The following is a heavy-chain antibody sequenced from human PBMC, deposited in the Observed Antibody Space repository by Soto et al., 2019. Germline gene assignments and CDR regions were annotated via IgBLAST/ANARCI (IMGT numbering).Heavy chain of an antibody. V-gene: IGHV3-15*07. Sequence: GGSLRLSCAASGFTFSNAWINWVRQAPGKGLEWVGRIKSKTDGGTTDYAPSVRGRFIISRDDSSSTLYLQMNSLRTEDTAVYYCTTAPWGSGYDLDYWGQGTLVTVSS. CDR2: IKSKTDGGTT. CDR1: GFTFSNAW. CDR3: TTAPWGSGYDLDY. D-gene: IGHD5-12*01. J-gene: IGHJ4*02.